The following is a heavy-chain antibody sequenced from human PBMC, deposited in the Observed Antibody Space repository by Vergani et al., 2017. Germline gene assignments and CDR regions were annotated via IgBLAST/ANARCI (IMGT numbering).Heavy chain of an antibody. CDR1: GFTFSRYW. D-gene: IGHD2-15*01. J-gene: IGHJ4*02. CDR2: LNADGSVT. Sequence: EVQLVESGGGLVQPGGSLRLSCAASGFTFSRYWMIWVRQAPGKGLVWVSRLNADGSVTRYADSVRGRFSISRDNAKNTVYLEMSSLRAEDTAMYYCARRTDATGVYTSADYWGQGTLVIVSS. CDR3: ARRTDATGVYTSADY. V-gene: IGHV3-74*01.